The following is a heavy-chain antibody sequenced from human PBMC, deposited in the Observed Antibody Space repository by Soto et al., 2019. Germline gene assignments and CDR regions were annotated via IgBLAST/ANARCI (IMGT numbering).Heavy chain of an antibody. CDR3: ATAARGSYYDILTGYYGWFDP. CDR2: MNPNSGNT. J-gene: IGHJ5*02. V-gene: IGHV1-8*01. D-gene: IGHD3-9*01. CDR1: GYTFTSYD. Sequence: GASVKVSCEASGYTFTSYDINWVRQATGQGLEWMGWMNPNSGNTGYAQKFQGRVTMTRNTSISTAYMELSSLRSEDTAVYYCATAARGSYYDILTGYYGWFDPWGQGTLVTVSS.